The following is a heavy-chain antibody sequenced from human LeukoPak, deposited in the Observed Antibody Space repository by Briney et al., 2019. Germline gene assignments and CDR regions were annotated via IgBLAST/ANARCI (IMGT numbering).Heavy chain of an antibody. CDR3: AREGSGSSTDAFDI. V-gene: IGHV4-30-4*01. J-gene: IGHJ3*02. Sequence: SWVRQPPGKGLEWIGYIYYSGSTYYNPSLKSRVTISVDTSKNQFSLKLSSVTAADTAVYYCAREGSGSSTDAFDIWGQGTMVTVSS. D-gene: IGHD3-10*01. CDR2: IYYSGST.